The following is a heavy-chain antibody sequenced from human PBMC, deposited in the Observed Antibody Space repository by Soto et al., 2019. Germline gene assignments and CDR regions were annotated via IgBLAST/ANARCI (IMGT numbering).Heavy chain of an antibody. CDR2: IYTSGST. CDR3: ARDYLIAVAFDAFDI. CDR1: GGSFSSYY. V-gene: IGHV4-4*07. Sequence: SETLSLTCAVYGGSFSSYYWSWIRQPAGKGLEWIGRIYTSGSTNYNPSLKSRVTMSVDTSKNQFSLKLSSVTAADTAVYYCARDYLIAVAFDAFDIWGQGTMVTVSS. D-gene: IGHD6-19*01. J-gene: IGHJ3*02.